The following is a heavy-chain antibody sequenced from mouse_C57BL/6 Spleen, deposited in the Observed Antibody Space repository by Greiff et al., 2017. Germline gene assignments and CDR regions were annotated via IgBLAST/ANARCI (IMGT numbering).Heavy chain of an antibody. CDR3: TRARYYYGSSPWFAY. J-gene: IGHJ3*01. CDR1: GYTFTSYW. CDR2: IYPGTSDT. D-gene: IGHD1-1*01. Sequence: VQLQQSGTVLARPGASVTMSCKTSGYTFTSYWMHWVKQRPGQGLEWKGAIYPGTSDTSYNQKFKGKAKLTAVTSASTAYMELSSLTNEDSAVYYCTRARYYYGSSPWFAYWGQGTLVTVSA. V-gene: IGHV1-5*01.